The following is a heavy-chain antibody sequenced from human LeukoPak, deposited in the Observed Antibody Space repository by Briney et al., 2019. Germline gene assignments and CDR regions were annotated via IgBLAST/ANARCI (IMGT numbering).Heavy chain of an antibody. CDR2: IYSCGNT. J-gene: IGHJ6*03. D-gene: IGHD2-2*02. CDR3: AKDSRDIVVVPAAIYRYYLYMDV. V-gene: IGHV3-66*03. Sequence: GSLRLSCTVSGFTVSSNSMSWARQAPGKGLEGVSFIYSCGNTHYSDSVKGRFPISRHNPKNTLHRKMNTQRPGHTAVYYFAKDSRDIVVVPAAIYRYYLYMDVWGKGTTVTISS. CDR1: GFTVSSNS.